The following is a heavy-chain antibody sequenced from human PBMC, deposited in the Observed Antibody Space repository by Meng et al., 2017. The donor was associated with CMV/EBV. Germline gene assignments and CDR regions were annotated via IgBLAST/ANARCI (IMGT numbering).Heavy chain of an antibody. Sequence: SLRSSCAASGFTVSSYWMNWIRQAPGKGLVWVSRINRDGSSTSYANSVKSRFNISRDNAKNTLYLQMNSLRAEDTAVYYCTINWNYDYWGQGTLVTVSS. CDR3: TINWNYDY. D-gene: IGHD1-7*01. CDR1: GFTVSSYW. V-gene: IGHV3-74*01. J-gene: IGHJ4*02. CDR2: INRDGSST.